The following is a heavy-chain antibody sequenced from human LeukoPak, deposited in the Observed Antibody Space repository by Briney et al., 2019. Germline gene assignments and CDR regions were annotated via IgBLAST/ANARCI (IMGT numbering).Heavy chain of an antibody. CDR2: IYTSGST. J-gene: IGHJ3*02. CDR1: GGSISSGSYY. Sequence: SETLSLTCTVSGGSISSGSYYWSWLRQPAGTGLEWIGRIYTSGSTNYNPSLKSRVTISVDTSKNQFSLKLSSVTAADTAVYYCARQLDMVVTLDAFDIWGQGTMVTVSS. CDR3: ARQLDMVVTLDAFDI. V-gene: IGHV4-61*02. D-gene: IGHD4/OR15-4a*01.